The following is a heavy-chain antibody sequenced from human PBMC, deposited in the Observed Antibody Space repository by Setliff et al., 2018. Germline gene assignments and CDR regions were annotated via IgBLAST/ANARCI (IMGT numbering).Heavy chain of an antibody. CDR2: IYYSGKT. J-gene: IGHJ4*02. V-gene: IGHV4-39*01. CDR1: GGSISSRDYY. CDR3: ARRGYDSDDHYTDY. Sequence: SETLSLTCTVSGGSISSRDYYWGWLRQPPGKGLEWIGTIYYSGKTYYNPSLKSRVTISVDTSKNQFSLKLSSVTAADTAVYYCARRGYDSDDHYTDYWGQGTLVTVSS. D-gene: IGHD3-22*01.